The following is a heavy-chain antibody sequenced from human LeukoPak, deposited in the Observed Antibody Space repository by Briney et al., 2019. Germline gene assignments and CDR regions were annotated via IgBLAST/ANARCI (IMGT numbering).Heavy chain of an antibody. J-gene: IGHJ4*02. CDR2: IYYSGST. D-gene: IGHD6-13*01. V-gene: IGHV4-59*01. Sequence: SETLSLTCTVSGGSNRGYFWTWIRQPPGKGLEWIGYIYYSGSTNYNPSLKSRVTIAVDTSKNQFSLRLNSVTAADTAVYYCAMAYSSSWYYFDYWGQGTLVTVTS. CDR3: AMAYSSSWYYFDY. CDR1: GGSNRGYF.